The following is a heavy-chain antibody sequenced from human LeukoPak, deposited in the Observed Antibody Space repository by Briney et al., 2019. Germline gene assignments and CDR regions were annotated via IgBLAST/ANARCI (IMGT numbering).Heavy chain of an antibody. CDR3: ARDRVSPYYYFYGMDV. CDR1: GFTFSSYS. J-gene: IGHJ6*02. Sequence: GGSLRLSCAASGFTFSSYSMNWVRQAPGKGLEWVSSISSSSSYIYYADSVKGRFTISRDNAKNSLYLQMNSLRADDTAVYYCARDRVSPYYYFYGMDVWGQGTTVTVSS. D-gene: IGHD6-13*01. CDR2: ISSSSSYI. V-gene: IGHV3-21*01.